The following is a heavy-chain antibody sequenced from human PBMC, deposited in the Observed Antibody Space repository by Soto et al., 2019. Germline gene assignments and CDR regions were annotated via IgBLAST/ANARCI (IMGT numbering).Heavy chain of an antibody. CDR1: GDSNSSYY. V-gene: IGHV4-59*08. Sequence: SETLSLTCTVSGDSNSSYYWSWIRQPPGKGLEWIGSLYYSESTNYNPSLKSRVTISVDTSKNQFSLKLTSVTAADTAVYYCARGLSYYDTSGYYYWGQGTLVTVSS. CDR3: ARGLSYYDTSGYYY. D-gene: IGHD3-22*01. CDR2: LYYSEST. J-gene: IGHJ4*02.